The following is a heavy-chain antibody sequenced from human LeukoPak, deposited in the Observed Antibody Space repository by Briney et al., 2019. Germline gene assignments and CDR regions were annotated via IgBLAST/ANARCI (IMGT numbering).Heavy chain of an antibody. V-gene: IGHV3-11*01. CDR1: GFTFSDHS. J-gene: IGHJ4*02. CDR2: ISTSGGAI. D-gene: IGHD6-13*01. Sequence: PGGSLRLSCGASGFTFSDHSMTWIRQAPGKGLEWVSYISTSGGAIYYADSVKGRFTISRDNAKNSLFLQMNNLRAEDTAVYYCVAAAGVLYWGQGTLVTVSS. CDR3: VAAAGVLY.